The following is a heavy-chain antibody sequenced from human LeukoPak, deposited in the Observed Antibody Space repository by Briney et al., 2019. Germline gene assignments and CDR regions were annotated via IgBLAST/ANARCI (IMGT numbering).Heavy chain of an antibody. Sequence: PSETLSLTCTVSGGSISSYYWSWIRQPPGKGLEWIGYIYCSGSTNYNPSLKSRVTISVDTSKNQFSLKLSSVTAADTAVYYCARVTSEYYDFWSGYYPPSNWFDPWGQGTLVTVSS. D-gene: IGHD3-3*01. CDR2: IYCSGST. CDR1: GGSISSYY. CDR3: ARVTSEYYDFWSGYYPPSNWFDP. J-gene: IGHJ5*02. V-gene: IGHV4-59*01.